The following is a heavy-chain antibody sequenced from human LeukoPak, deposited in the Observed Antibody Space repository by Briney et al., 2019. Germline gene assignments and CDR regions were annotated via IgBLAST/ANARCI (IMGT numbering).Heavy chain of an antibody. CDR1: GFTFSNYW. J-gene: IGHJ4*02. V-gene: IGHV4-34*01. D-gene: IGHD3-22*01. Sequence: GSLRLSCAASGFTFSNYWMSWVRQPPGKGLEWIGEINHSGSTNYNPSLKSRVTISVDTSKNQFSLKLSSVTAADTAVYYCASVYDSSGYYPFWGQGTLVTVSS. CDR2: INHSGST. CDR3: ASVYDSSGYYPF.